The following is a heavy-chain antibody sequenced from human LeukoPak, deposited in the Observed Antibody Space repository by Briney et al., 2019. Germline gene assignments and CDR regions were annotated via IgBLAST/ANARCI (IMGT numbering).Heavy chain of an antibody. V-gene: IGHV4-30-4*08. Sequence: SETLSLTCTVSGDSISSGDYYWSWIRQPPGKGLEWIGYIYYSGSTYYNPSLKSRVTISVDTSKNQFSLKPNSVTAADTAVYFCARGSMPDYWGQGTLVTVSS. J-gene: IGHJ4*02. CDR1: GDSISSGDYY. CDR3: ARGSMPDY. CDR2: IYYSGST. D-gene: IGHD2/OR15-2a*01.